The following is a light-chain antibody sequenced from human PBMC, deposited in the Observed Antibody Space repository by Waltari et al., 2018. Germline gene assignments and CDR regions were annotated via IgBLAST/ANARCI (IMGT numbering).Light chain of an antibody. Sequence: DIQMTQSPSSLSASVGDRVTITCRASPSISSYLNWYQQKPGKAPKLLIYAASSLQSWVPSRFSGSGSGTDFTLTISSLQPEDFATYYCQQSYSTPGTFGQGTKVEIK. J-gene: IGKJ1*01. CDR2: AAS. CDR1: PSISSY. V-gene: IGKV1-39*01. CDR3: QQSYSTPGT.